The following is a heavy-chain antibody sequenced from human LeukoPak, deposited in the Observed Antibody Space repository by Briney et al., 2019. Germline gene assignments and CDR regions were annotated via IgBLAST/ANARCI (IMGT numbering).Heavy chain of an antibody. CDR2: IIPGNSDT. Sequence: GEYLKISCKGSGYSFTSYWIGWVRQIPEKGLEWDVIIIPGNSDTSYSPSFQGQVTISADKSISTAYLQWMSLKASNTAMYYCARLVPAANVYYFDYWGQGTLVSVSS. CDR1: GYSFTSYW. D-gene: IGHD2-2*01. CDR3: ARLVPAANVYYFDY. J-gene: IGHJ4*02. V-gene: IGHV5-51*01.